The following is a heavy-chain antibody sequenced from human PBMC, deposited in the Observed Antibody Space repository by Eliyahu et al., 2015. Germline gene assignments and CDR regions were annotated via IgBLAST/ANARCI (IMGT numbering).Heavy chain of an antibody. CDR1: GYTFXNYY. J-gene: IGHJ3*02. D-gene: IGHD4-23*01. CDR2: INPTGGXT. CDR3: ARDRRGTDYGGNSGVVFDI. V-gene: IGHV1-46*03. Sequence: QVQLVQSGAEVKKPGASVKVSCKASGYTFXNYYXXWVRQAPGQGLXWMGIINPTGGXTTFAQKFQGRVTMTRDTSTSTIYMELRSLISEDTAVYYCARDRRGTDYGGNSGVVFDIWGQGTMVTVSS.